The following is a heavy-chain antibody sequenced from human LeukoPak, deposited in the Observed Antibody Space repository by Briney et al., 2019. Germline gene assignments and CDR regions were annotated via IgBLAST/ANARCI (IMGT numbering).Heavy chain of an antibody. Sequence: PGRSLRLSCAASGSTFRTYAMQWVRQAPKKRPEYVSGISGNGGNTYYANSVEGRFTISRDNSKNTLYLQMGSLRAEDTAVYYCARDGIATNDYWGQGTLVTVSS. V-gene: IGHV3-64*01. D-gene: IGHD5-24*01. CDR2: ISGNGGNT. CDR3: ARDGIATNDY. J-gene: IGHJ4*02. CDR1: GSTFRTYA.